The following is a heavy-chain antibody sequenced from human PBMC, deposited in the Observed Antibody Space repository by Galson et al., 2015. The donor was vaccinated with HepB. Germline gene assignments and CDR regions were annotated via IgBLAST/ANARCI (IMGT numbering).Heavy chain of an antibody. CDR2: ISSSSSTI. CDR1: GFTFSSYS. J-gene: IGHJ4*02. V-gene: IGHV3-48*02. CDR3: ARGADYYDSSGYYPLDY. Sequence: SLRLSCAASGFTFSSYSMNWVRQAPGKGLEWVSYISSSSSTIYYADSVKGRFTISRDNAKNSLYLQMNSLRDEDTAVYYCARGADYYDSSGYYPLDYWGQGTLVTVSS. D-gene: IGHD3-22*01.